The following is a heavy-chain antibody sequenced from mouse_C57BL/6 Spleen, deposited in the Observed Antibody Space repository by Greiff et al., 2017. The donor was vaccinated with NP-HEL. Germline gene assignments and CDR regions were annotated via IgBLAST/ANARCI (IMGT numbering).Heavy chain of an antibody. D-gene: IGHD2-13*01. V-gene: IGHV10-1*01. CDR1: GFSFNTYA. Sequence: DVMLVESGGGLVQPKGSLKLSCAASGFSFNTYAMNWVRQAPGKGLEWVARIRSKSNNYATYYADSVKDRFTISRDDSESMLYLQMNNLKTEDTAMYYCVRHDYYLGAMDYWGQGTSVTVSS. CDR2: IRSKSNNYAT. CDR3: VRHDYYLGAMDY. J-gene: IGHJ4*01.